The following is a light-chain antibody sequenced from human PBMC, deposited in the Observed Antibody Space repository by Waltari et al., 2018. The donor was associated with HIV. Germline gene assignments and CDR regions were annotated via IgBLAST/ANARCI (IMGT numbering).Light chain of an antibody. CDR2: RNS. CDR1: SSNIGRYT. J-gene: IGLJ1*01. V-gene: IGLV1-44*01. Sequence: QSVLTQPPSPSGTPGHRVPISCSGSSSNIGRYTVNWYQHLPATAPNLLIFRNSQRPAGVPDRFSAAKSGTSASLASSGLQSEDEADYYCAAWDDSLNGYVFGTGTRVTVL. CDR3: AAWDDSLNGYV.